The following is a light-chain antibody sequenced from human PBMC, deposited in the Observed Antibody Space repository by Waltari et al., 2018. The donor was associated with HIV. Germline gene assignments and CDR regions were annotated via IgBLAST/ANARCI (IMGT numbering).Light chain of an antibody. CDR3: QSADNTGTSVV. CDR2: KDT. J-gene: IGLJ2*01. V-gene: IGLV3-25*03. CDR1: ALAKQQ. Sequence: SYELTQPPSVSVSPGQTARITCSPDALAKQQTSWYQQKPGQAPVVVIYKDTQRPSGIPERFSGSSSGTIVTLTISGVQAEDEAVYYCQSADNTGTSVVFGGGTKLTVL.